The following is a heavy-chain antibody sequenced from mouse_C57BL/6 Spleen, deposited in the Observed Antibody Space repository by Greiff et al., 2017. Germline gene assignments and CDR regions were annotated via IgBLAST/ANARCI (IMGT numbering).Heavy chain of an antibody. D-gene: IGHD1-1*01. Sequence: EVQLQQSGPELVKPGASVKISCKASGYTFTDYYMNWVKQSHGKSLEWIGDINPNNGGTSYNQKFKGKATLTVDKSSSTAYMSLRSLTSEDSAVYYGARWITWNYFDYWGQGTTLTGSS. V-gene: IGHV1-26*01. CDR3: ARWITWNYFDY. CDR2: INPNNGGT. J-gene: IGHJ2*01. CDR1: GYTFTDYY.